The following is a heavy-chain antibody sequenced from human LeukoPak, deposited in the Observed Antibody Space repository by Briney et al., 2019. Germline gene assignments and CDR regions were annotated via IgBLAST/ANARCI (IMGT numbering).Heavy chain of an antibody. D-gene: IGHD2-21*01. CDR1: GFTVSNNY. CDR2: IYSAGST. Sequence: GGSLRLSCSASGFTVSNNYMTWVRQAPGKGLEWVSLIYSAGSTYYADSVKGRFTISRDNSKNTVYLQMNSLRAEDTAVYYCARNIPVTRWGYWGQGTLVTVSS. CDR3: ARNIPVTRWGY. J-gene: IGHJ4*02. V-gene: IGHV3-66*01.